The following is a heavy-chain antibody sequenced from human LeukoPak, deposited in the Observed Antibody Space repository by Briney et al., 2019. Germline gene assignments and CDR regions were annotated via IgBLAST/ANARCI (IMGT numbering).Heavy chain of an antibody. CDR3: AKDGYFDRSRSWFDP. J-gene: IGHJ5*02. V-gene: IGHV3-23*01. CDR1: GFTFSSYA. CDR2: ISGSGGST. Sequence: AGGSLRLSCAASGFTFSSYAMSWVRQAPGKGLEWVSAISGSGGSTYYADSVKGRFTISRDNSKNTLYLQMNSLRAEDTAVYYCAKDGYFDRSRSWFDPWGQGILVTVSS. D-gene: IGHD3-9*01.